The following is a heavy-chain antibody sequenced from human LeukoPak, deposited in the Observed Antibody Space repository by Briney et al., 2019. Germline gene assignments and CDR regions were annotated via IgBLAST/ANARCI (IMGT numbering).Heavy chain of an antibody. V-gene: IGHV1-69*04. Sequence: GASVKVSCKASGGTFSSYAISWVRQAPGQGLEWMGRIIPILGIANYAQKFQGRVTITADKSTSTAYMELSSLRSEDTAVYYCARHYDNSGYGFFQHWGQGTLVTASS. CDR1: GGTFSSYA. CDR3: ARHYDNSGYGFFQH. J-gene: IGHJ1*01. D-gene: IGHD3-22*01. CDR2: IIPILGIA.